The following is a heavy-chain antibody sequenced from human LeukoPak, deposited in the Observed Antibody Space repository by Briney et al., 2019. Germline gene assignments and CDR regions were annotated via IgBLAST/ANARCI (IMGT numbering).Heavy chain of an antibody. J-gene: IGHJ4*02. Sequence: GGSLRLSCAVSGFTVSSNYLSWVRQAPGKGLEWVSMIYSDGSAHYADSVKGRFTISRDNSKSTLDLQMNSLRAEDTAVYSCARRGHGYGSPFDYWGQGTLVTVSS. CDR1: GFTVSSNY. V-gene: IGHV3-66*04. D-gene: IGHD5-18*01. CDR3: ARRGHGYGSPFDY. CDR2: IYSDGSA.